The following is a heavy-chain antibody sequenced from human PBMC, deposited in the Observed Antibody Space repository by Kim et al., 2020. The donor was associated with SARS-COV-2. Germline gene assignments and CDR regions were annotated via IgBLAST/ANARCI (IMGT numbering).Heavy chain of an antibody. CDR2: FDPEDGET. Sequence: ASVKVSCKVSGYTLTELSMHWVRQAPGKGLEWMGGFDPEDGETIYAQKFQGRVTMTEDTSTDTAYMELSSLRSKDTAVYYCATGSITIFGVVPRYGMDVWGQGTTVTVSS. CDR1: GYTLTELS. D-gene: IGHD3-3*01. CDR3: ATGSITIFGVVPRYGMDV. J-gene: IGHJ6*02. V-gene: IGHV1-24*01.